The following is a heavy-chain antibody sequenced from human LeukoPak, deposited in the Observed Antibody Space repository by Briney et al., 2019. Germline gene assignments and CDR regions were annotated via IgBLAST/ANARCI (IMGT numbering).Heavy chain of an antibody. CDR3: ASLFHDSSGYYPLYY. D-gene: IGHD3-22*01. Sequence: DPGGSLRLSCAASGFTFSSYGMHWVRQAPGKGLEWVAVIWCDGSNKYYADSVKGRFTISRDNSKNTLYLQMNSLRAEDTAVYYCASLFHDSSGYYPLYYWGQGTLVTVSS. CDR1: GFTFSSYG. CDR2: IWCDGSNK. V-gene: IGHV3-33*01. J-gene: IGHJ4*02.